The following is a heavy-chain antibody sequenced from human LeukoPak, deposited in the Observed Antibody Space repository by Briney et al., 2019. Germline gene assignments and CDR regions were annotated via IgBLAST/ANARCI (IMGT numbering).Heavy chain of an antibody. CDR2: ISSSSSYI. Sequence: GGSLRLYCAASGFTFSSYSMNWVRQAPGKGLEWVSSISSSSSYIYYADSVKGRFTISRDNAKNSLYLQMNSLRAEDTAVYYCARDIVGATAYWGQGTLVTVSS. CDR3: ARDIVGATAY. D-gene: IGHD1-26*01. J-gene: IGHJ4*02. CDR1: GFTFSSYS. V-gene: IGHV3-21*01.